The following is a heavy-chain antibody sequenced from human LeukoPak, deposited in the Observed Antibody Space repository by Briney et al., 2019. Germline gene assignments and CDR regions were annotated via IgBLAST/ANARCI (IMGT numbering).Heavy chain of an antibody. J-gene: IGHJ3*02. CDR3: ARLFGLLNRPFLTDAFDI. CDR1: GGSISSYY. Sequence: PSETLSLTCTVSGGSISSYYWSWIRQPPGKGLEWIWYIYYSGSTNYNPSLKSRVTISVDTSRNQFSLKLSSVTAADTAVYYCARLFGLLNRPFLTDAFDIWGQGTMVTVSS. V-gene: IGHV4-59*01. CDR2: IYYSGST. D-gene: IGHD3-3*02.